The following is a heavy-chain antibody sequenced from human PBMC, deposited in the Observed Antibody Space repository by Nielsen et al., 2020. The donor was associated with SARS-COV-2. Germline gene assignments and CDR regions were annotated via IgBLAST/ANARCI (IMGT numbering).Heavy chain of an antibody. CDR3: ARDWRIGAAAGEGFDY. CDR1: DFTFGDYG. J-gene: IGHJ4*02. D-gene: IGHD6-13*01. Sequence: GESLKISCAGSDFTFGDYGMNWVRQAPGKGLEWVASVSSSSAYIFYADSVKGRFTVSRDNARDSLSLQMNSLGAEDTAVYYCARDWRIGAAAGEGFDYWGQGTLVTVSS. V-gene: IGHV3-21*01. CDR2: VSSSSAYI.